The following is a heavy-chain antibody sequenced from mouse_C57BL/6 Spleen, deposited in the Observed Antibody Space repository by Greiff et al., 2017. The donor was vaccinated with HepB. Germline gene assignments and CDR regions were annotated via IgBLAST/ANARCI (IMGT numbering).Heavy chain of an antibody. CDR1: GYSITSGYD. CDR3: ARSHSNYYAMDY. D-gene: IGHD2-5*01. J-gene: IGHJ4*01. CDR2: ISYSGST. V-gene: IGHV3-1*01. Sequence: DVKLQESGPGMVKPSQSLSLTCTVTGYSITSGYDWHWIRHFPGNKLEWMGYISYSGSTNYNPSLKSRISITHDTSKNHFFLKLNSVPTEDTATYYCARSHSNYYAMDYWGQGTSVTVSS.